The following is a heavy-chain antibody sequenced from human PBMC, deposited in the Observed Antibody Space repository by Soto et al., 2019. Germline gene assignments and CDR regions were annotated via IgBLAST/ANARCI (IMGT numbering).Heavy chain of an antibody. CDR2: ISAYNGHT. Sequence: ASVKVSCKASGYTFSRYGISWVRQDPGQGLEWMGWISAYNGHTNYAQNFQGRVTMTTDPSTSTAYMEVRSLRSDDTAVCDCARGRDGWRHGYWGKGSRV. CDR1: GYTFSRYG. CDR3: ARGRDGWRHGY. V-gene: IGHV1-18*01. D-gene: IGHD2-15*01. J-gene: IGHJ4*02.